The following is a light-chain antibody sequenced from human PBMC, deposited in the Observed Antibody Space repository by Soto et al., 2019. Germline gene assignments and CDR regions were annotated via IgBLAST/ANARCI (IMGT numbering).Light chain of an antibody. CDR3: HDYGSSAWT. V-gene: IGKV3-20*01. Sequence: IVLTQSPGTLSLSPGERVTLSCRASQNVRTNYLAWYQQKPGQAPRLLIYGASTRASGIPERFSGSGSGTDFTLTISRLEPEDFAVYYCHDYGSSAWTFGQGTKVDIK. CDR2: GAS. J-gene: IGKJ1*01. CDR1: QNVRTNY.